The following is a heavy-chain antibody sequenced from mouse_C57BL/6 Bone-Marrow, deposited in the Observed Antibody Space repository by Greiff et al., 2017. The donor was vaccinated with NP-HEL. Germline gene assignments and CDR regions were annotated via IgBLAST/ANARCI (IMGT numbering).Heavy chain of an antibody. Sequence: QVQLQQPGAELVRPGSSVKLSCKASGYTFTSYWMDWVKQRPGQGLEWIGNIYPSDSETHYNQKFKDKATLTVDKSSSTAYMQLSSLTSEDSAVYYCARDPLNYYGSSLWWYFDVWGTGTTVTVSS. V-gene: IGHV1-61*01. CDR2: IYPSDSET. J-gene: IGHJ1*03. D-gene: IGHD1-1*01. CDR3: ARDPLNYYGSSLWWYFDV. CDR1: GYTFTSYW.